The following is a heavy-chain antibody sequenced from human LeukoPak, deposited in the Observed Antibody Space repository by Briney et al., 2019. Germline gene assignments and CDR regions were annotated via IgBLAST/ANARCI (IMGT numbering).Heavy chain of an antibody. V-gene: IGHV3-30*18. CDR3: AKDRDYGSGSPLDY. CDR2: ISYDGSNK. Sequence: GGSLRLSCAASGFTFSSYVMHWVRQAPGKGLEWVAVISYDGSNKYYADSVKGRFTISRDNSKNTLYLQTNSLRAEDTAVYYCAKDRDYGSGSPLDYWGQGTLVTVSS. CDR1: GFTFSSYV. J-gene: IGHJ4*02. D-gene: IGHD3-10*01.